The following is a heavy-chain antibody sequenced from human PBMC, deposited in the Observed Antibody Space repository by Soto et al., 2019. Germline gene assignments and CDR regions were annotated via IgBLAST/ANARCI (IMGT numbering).Heavy chain of an antibody. CDR3: ARGGGSSYNNHEFDF. D-gene: IGHD2-2*02. J-gene: IGHJ4*02. CDR1: GGSISSGGYY. Sequence: SETLSLTCTVSGGSISSGGYYWSWIRQHPGKGLEWIGYIYYSGSTYYNPSLKSRVTISVDTSKNQFSLTLSSVTAPDTAVYNCARGGGSSYNNHEFDFWSQGTLGTVCS. V-gene: IGHV4-31*03. CDR2: IYYSGST.